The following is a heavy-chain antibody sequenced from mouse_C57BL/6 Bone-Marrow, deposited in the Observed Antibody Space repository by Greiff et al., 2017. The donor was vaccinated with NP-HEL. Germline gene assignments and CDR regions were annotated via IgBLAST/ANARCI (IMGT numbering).Heavy chain of an antibody. CDR1: GYTFTDYE. J-gene: IGHJ4*01. V-gene: IGHV1-15*01. CDR3: TRSDYSIYYYAMDY. CDR2: IDPETGGT. D-gene: IGHD2-5*01. Sequence: QVQLQQSGAELVRPGASVTLSYKASGYTFTDYEMHWVKQTPVHGLEWIGAIDPETGGTAYNQKFKGKAILTADKSSSTAYMELRSLTSEDSAVYYCTRSDYSIYYYAMDYWGQGTSVTVSS.